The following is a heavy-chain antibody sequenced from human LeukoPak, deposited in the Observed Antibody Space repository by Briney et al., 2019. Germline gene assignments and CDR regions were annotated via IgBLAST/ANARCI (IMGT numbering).Heavy chain of an antibody. CDR1: GGSISSSIYY. CDR3: AGEIVGATWDFDY. V-gene: IGHV4-39*01. J-gene: IGHJ4*02. Sequence: PSETLSLTCTVSGGSISSSIYYCGWIRQTPGKGLEWIGSIYYSGSTYYNPSLKSRVTISVDTSKNQFSLKLSSVTAADTAVYYCAGEIVGATWDFDYWGQGTLVTVSS. D-gene: IGHD1-26*01. CDR2: IYYSGST.